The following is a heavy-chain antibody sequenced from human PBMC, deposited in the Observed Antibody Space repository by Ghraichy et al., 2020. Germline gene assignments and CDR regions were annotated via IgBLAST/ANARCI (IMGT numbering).Heavy chain of an antibody. CDR2: ISYDGSNK. Sequence: SLNISCAASGFTFSSYATHWVRQAPGKGLEWVAVISYDGSNKYYADSVKGRFTISRDNSKNTLYLQMNSLRAEDTAVYYCARDIDYDFWSGYLDYWGQGTLVTVSS. J-gene: IGHJ4*02. D-gene: IGHD3-3*01. CDR1: GFTFSSYA. CDR3: ARDIDYDFWSGYLDY. V-gene: IGHV3-30*04.